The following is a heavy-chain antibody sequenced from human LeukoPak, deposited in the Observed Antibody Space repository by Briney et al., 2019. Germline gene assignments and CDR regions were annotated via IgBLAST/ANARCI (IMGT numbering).Heavy chain of an antibody. CDR2: ISSSGST. CDR3: ARVLGVFEDYYGSGSYFRSSYYMDV. Sequence: PSETLSLTCTVSGDSISSGDYYWSWIRQPAGKGLEWIGRISSSGSTNYNPSLKSRVTISVDTSKNQFSLKLSSVTAADTAVYYCARVLGVFEDYYGSGSYFRSSYYMDVWGKGTTVTISS. V-gene: IGHV4-61*02. CDR1: GDSISSGDYY. J-gene: IGHJ6*03. D-gene: IGHD3-10*01.